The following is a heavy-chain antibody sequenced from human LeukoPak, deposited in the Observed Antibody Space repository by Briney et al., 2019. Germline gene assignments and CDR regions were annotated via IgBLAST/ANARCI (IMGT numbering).Heavy chain of an antibody. D-gene: IGHD6-13*01. CDR2: ISRSGSPI. V-gene: IGHV3-11*01. Sequence: PGGSLGLSCIVSGFTFSDYYMGWFRQAPGKGLEWVSYISRSGSPIFYADSVKGRFTISRDNAKNSLYLQMNSLRAEDTAVYFCARVQVDSSWYYRYWGQGTLVTVSS. J-gene: IGHJ4*02. CDR1: GFTFSDYY. CDR3: ARVQVDSSWYYRY.